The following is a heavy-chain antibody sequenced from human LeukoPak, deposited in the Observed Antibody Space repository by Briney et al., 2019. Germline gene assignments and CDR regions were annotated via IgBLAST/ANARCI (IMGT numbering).Heavy chain of an antibody. D-gene: IGHD2-8*01. Sequence: GGSLRLSCAASGFTFSSYAMSWVRQAPGKGLEWVSAISGSGGSTYYADSVKGRFTISRDNSKNTLYLQMNSLRAEDTAVYYCARGRYCTNGVCYLEGYFDYWGQGTLVTVSP. J-gene: IGHJ4*02. CDR3: ARGRYCTNGVCYLEGYFDY. CDR1: GFTFSSYA. V-gene: IGHV3-23*01. CDR2: ISGSGGST.